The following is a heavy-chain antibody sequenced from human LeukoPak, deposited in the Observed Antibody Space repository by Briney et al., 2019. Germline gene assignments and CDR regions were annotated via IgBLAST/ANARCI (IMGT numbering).Heavy chain of an antibody. J-gene: IGHJ6*02. CDR2: ITSGGSNI. CDR1: GFTFSDYY. Sequence: GGSLRLSCAASGFTFSDYYMTWIRQAPGKGLEWVSYITSGGSNIYYADSVKGRFTISRDNARNSLHLYRNSLRAEDTAVYYCARGRFYEYGMDVWGQGTTVTVSS. CDR3: ARGRFYEYGMDV. V-gene: IGHV3-11*01.